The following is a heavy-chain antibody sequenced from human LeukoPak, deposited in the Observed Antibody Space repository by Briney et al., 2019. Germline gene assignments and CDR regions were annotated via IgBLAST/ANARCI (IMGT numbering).Heavy chain of an antibody. Sequence: GGSLRLSCAASGFTFSSYAMSWVRQAPGKGLEWVSAISGSGGSTYYADSVKGRLTISRDNSKNTLYLQMNSLRAEDTAVYYCAKLYCSGGSCYFDYWGRGTLVTVSS. CDR2: ISGSGGST. CDR3: AKLYCSGGSCYFDY. J-gene: IGHJ4*02. CDR1: GFTFSSYA. V-gene: IGHV3-23*01. D-gene: IGHD2-15*01.